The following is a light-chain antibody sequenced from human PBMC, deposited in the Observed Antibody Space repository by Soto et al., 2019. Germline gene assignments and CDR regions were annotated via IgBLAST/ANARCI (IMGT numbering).Light chain of an antibody. J-gene: IGKJ1*01. CDR1: QGISNS. Sequence: DIQMTQSPSSLSAFVGDRVTITCRASQGISNSLAWYQQKPGKVPKLLIYAASTLQSGVPSRFSGSGSGTDFTLTLSNLQPEDVATYYCHKYDSAPWTFGQGTKVEIK. CDR3: HKYDSAPWT. V-gene: IGKV1-27*01. CDR2: AAS.